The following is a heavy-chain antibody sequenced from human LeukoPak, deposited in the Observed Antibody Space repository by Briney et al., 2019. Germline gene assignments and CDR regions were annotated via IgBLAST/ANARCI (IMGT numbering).Heavy chain of an antibody. CDR1: GYTFTSYD. Sequence: GASVKVSCTASGYTFTSYDINWVRQAPGQGLEWMGWMNPNSGNTGYAQKFQGRVTMTRNTSISTAYMELSSLRSEDTAVYYCARGQYSSSWYGFYYYYYGMDVWGQGTTVTVSS. J-gene: IGHJ6*02. D-gene: IGHD6-13*01. V-gene: IGHV1-8*01. CDR2: MNPNSGNT. CDR3: ARGQYSSSWYGFYYYYYGMDV.